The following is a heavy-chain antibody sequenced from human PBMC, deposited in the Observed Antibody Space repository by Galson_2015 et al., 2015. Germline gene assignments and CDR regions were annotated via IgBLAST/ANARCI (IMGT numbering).Heavy chain of an antibody. CDR1: GFTFSRYW. D-gene: IGHD6-25*01. Sequence: SLRLSCAASGFTFSRYWMSWVRQAPGKGLEWVANIEEGGSEKYYVGSVKGRFTISGDNAKNSLYLQMNSLRAEDTAVYYCARIRSGYYFDYWGQGTLVTVSS. J-gene: IGHJ4*02. CDR2: IEEGGSEK. V-gene: IGHV3-7*03. CDR3: ARIRSGYYFDY.